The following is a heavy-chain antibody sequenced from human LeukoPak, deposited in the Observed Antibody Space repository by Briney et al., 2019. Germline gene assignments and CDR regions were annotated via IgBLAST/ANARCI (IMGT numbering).Heavy chain of an antibody. Sequence: GGSLRLSCAASGFTFSSYAMHWVRQAPGKGLEWVAVISYDGSNKYYADSVKGRFTISRDNSNNTLYLQMNSLRAEDTAVYYCAREGQSEATLDYWGQGTLVTVSS. D-gene: IGHD5-12*01. CDR3: AREGQSEATLDY. CDR1: GFTFSSYA. J-gene: IGHJ4*02. V-gene: IGHV3-30*04. CDR2: ISYDGSNK.